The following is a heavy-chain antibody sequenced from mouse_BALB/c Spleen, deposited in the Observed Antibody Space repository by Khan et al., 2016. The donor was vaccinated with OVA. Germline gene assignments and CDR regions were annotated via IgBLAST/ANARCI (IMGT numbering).Heavy chain of an antibody. CDR1: GYSITSDYA. D-gene: IGHD2-3*01. CDR2: ISYSGST. J-gene: IGHJ4*01. CDR3: ARDGSRYNYAMDY. V-gene: IGHV3-2*02. Sequence: EVQLQESGPGLVKPSQSLSLTCTVTGYSITSDYAWNWIRQFPGNTLEWMGYISYSGSTNYNQSLKSRISITRDTSKNQFILQLNSVTTEDTATYYCARDGSRYNYAMDYWGQGTSVTVSS.